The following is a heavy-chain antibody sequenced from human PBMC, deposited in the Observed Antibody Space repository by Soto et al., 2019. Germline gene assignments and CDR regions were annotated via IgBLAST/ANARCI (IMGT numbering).Heavy chain of an antibody. V-gene: IGHV4-59*01. J-gene: IGHJ6*02. D-gene: IGHD3-3*01. CDR3: ARGGQLPFYDFWSGYYYYYGMDV. CDR2: IYYSGST. CDR1: GGSISSYY. Sequence: SETLSLTCTVSGGSISSYYWSWIRQPPGKGLEWIGYIYYSGSTNYNPSLKSRVTISVDTSKNQFSLKLSSVTAADTAVYYCARGGQLPFYDFWSGYYYYYGMDVWGQGTTVTAP.